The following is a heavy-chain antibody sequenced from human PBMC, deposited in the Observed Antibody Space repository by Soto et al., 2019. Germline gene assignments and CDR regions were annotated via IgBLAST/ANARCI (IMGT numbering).Heavy chain of an antibody. CDR1: GFTFSDCS. CDR3: AKDIKCEDFTYGYFYYGMDV. Sequence: PGGSLRLSCAASGFTFSDCSMHWVRQATGKGMEWVASTSYNGNNKYYGDSVKGRFTISRDNSKNTLHLEMITLRPEDTAVYYCAKDIKCEDFTYGYFYYGMDVWGQGTTVTVSS. D-gene: IGHD3-10*01. V-gene: IGHV3-30*18. CDR2: TSYNGNNK. J-gene: IGHJ6*02.